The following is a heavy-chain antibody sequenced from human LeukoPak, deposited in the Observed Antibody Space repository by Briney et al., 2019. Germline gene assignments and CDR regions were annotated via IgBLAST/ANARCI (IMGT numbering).Heavy chain of an antibody. CDR3: SRGGSNWFDL. J-gene: IGHJ5*02. CDR1: GYTFTSYY. D-gene: IGHD3-16*01. Sequence: GASVKVSFKASGYTFTSYYMHWVRQAHGQGQEGMGWINPNSGGTNYPQKFRGMVTMTSHTSISTAYMELGRLRSGGTAVYYCSRGGSNWFDLWGQGTLVTVSS. CDR2: INPNSGGT. V-gene: IGHV1-2*02.